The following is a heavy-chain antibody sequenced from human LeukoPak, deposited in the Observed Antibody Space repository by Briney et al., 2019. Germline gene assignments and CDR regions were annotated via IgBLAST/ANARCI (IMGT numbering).Heavy chain of an antibody. CDR2: INWNGNTI. Sequence: GGSLRLSCAASGFTFYDYDINWVRQAPGKGLEWVSHINWNGNTIGYADSMKGRFTISRDNAKNSVFLQMNSLRAEDMALYYCAKGPDYDILTPIDYWGQGTLVTVSS. CDR1: GFTFYDYD. D-gene: IGHD3-9*01. J-gene: IGHJ4*02. V-gene: IGHV3-20*04. CDR3: AKGPDYDILTPIDY.